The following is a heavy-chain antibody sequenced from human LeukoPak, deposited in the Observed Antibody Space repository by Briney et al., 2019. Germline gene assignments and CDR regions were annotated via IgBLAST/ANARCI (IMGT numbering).Heavy chain of an antibody. D-gene: IGHD3-10*01. CDR2: ISYDGSNK. CDR1: GFTFSSYA. V-gene: IGHV3-30-3*01. CDR3: AREQILAGGYYYYYMDV. J-gene: IGHJ6*03. Sequence: GGSLRLSCAASGFTFSSYAMHWVRQAPGKGLEWVAVISYDGSNKYYADSVKGRFTISRDNSKNTLYLQMNSLRAEDTAVYYCAREQILAGGYYYYYMDVWGKGTTVTVSS.